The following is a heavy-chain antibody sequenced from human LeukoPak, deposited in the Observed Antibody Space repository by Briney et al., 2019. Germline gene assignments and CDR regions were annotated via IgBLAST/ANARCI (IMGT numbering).Heavy chain of an antibody. Sequence: GASVRVSCKASGCTFDTYGFCWVRQAPGHGLEWMGWISANNGKTDFAQKFQGRVTLTTDTSTTTAYMELTGLRPDDTAVYYCAKVAGDRLDSWGQGTLVTVSS. V-gene: IGHV1-18*01. CDR3: AKVAGDRLDS. CDR1: GCTFDTYG. D-gene: IGHD6-19*01. CDR2: ISANNGKT. J-gene: IGHJ5*02.